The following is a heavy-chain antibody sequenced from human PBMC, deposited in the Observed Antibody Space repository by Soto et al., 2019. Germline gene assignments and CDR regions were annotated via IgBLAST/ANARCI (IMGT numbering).Heavy chain of an antibody. CDR2: MNPNTGNT. V-gene: IGHV1-8*01. Sequence: GASVKFSCKTSGFTFSTYDISWVRQAFGQGLEWMGWMNPNTGNTGYAQNFQGRVTMTRNTSISTAYMELSSLRSEDTAVYFCARRKERSGPHYFDYWGQGTLVTVSS. J-gene: IGHJ4*02. CDR1: GFTFSTYD. D-gene: IGHD6-25*01. CDR3: ARRKERSGPHYFDY.